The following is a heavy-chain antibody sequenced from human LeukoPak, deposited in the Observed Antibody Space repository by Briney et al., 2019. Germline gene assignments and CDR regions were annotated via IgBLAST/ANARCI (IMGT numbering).Heavy chain of an antibody. D-gene: IGHD3-9*01. Sequence: GGSLRLSCAASGFTFSSYSMNWVRQAPGKGPEWVSYISSSSSTIYYADSVKGRFTISRDNAKNSLYLQMNSLRAEDTALYYCAKGDLRYFDWLKSWGQGTLVTVSS. CDR1: GFTFSSYS. J-gene: IGHJ5*01. CDR3: AKGDLRYFDWLKS. V-gene: IGHV3-48*04. CDR2: ISSSSSTI.